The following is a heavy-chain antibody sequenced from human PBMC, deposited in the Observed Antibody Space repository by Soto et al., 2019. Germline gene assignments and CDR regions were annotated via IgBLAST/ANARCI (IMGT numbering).Heavy chain of an antibody. Sequence: GGSLRLSCAASGFTFSSYAMTWVRQAPGKGLEWVSVISGSGGNTYYADSVKGRFAISRDNSKNTMYLHLNSLRAEDTAVYFCAKGGYDFWSGPHYGMDVWGQGTTVTVSS. CDR3: AKGGYDFWSGPHYGMDV. J-gene: IGHJ6*02. V-gene: IGHV3-23*01. CDR1: GFTFSSYA. CDR2: ISGSGGNT. D-gene: IGHD3-3*01.